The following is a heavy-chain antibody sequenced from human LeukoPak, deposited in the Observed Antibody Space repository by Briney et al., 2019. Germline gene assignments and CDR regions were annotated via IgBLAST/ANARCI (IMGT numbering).Heavy chain of an antibody. D-gene: IGHD3-10*01. CDR1: GFSVSTSGMC. CDR2: IDWDDDK. V-gene: IGHV2-70*11. Sequence: SGPALVKPTQTLTLTCTFSGFSVSTSGMCVSWIRQPPGKALEWLARIDWDDDKYYSTSLKTRLTISKDTSRNQVVLTMTNMDPVDTATYYCARGLRQYYYGSENYRYARCYFDYWGQGTLVTVSS. J-gene: IGHJ4*02. CDR3: ARGLRQYYYGSENYRYARCYFDY.